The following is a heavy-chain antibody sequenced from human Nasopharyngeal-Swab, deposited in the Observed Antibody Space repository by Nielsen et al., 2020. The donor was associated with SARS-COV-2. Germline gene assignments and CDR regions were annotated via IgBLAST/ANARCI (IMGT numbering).Heavy chain of an antibody. CDR1: GFTFSSYA. Sequence: GGSLRLSCAASGFTFSSYAMSWVRQAPGKGLEWVSSISSSSSYIYYADSVKDRFTISRDNAKNSLYLQMNSLRAEDTAVYYCARGYSSQDVWGKGTTVTVSS. D-gene: IGHD6-13*01. V-gene: IGHV3-21*01. CDR2: ISSSSSYI. CDR3: ARGYSSQDV. J-gene: IGHJ6*04.